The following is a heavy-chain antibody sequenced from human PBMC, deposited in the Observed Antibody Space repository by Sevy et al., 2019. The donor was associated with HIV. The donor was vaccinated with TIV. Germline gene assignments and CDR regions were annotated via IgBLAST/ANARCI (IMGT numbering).Heavy chain of an antibody. J-gene: IGHJ4*02. CDR3: ATTKDYYDSSGYPFDH. CDR1: GYTLTALS. D-gene: IGHD3-22*01. V-gene: IGHV1-24*01. CDR2: FDPEDGET. Sequence: ASVKVAWKVSGYTLTALSMHWVRQAPGKGLEWMGTFDPEDGETRFVQKFQVRVTMTEDTSPDTAYMELSSLRSEDTAVYFCATTKDYYDSSGYPFDHWGQGALVTFSS.